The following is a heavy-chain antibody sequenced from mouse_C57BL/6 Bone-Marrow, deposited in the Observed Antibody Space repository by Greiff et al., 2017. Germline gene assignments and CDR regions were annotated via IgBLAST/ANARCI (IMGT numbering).Heavy chain of an antibody. CDR2: ICPRSGNT. CDR3: AREAGWLLPCDY. D-gene: IGHD2-3*01. CDR1: GYTFTSYG. J-gene: IGHJ2*01. V-gene: IGHV1-81*01. Sequence: VQLQQSGAELARPGASVKLSCKASGYTFTSYGISWVKQRTGQGLEWIGEICPRSGNTYYHEKFKGKVTLTADKASSTPYMELRSLTSEDSAVYFCAREAGWLLPCDYWGKGTTLTVSS.